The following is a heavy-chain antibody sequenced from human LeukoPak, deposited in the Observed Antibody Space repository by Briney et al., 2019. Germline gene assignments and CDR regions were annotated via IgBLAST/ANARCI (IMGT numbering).Heavy chain of an antibody. V-gene: IGHV4-31*03. J-gene: IGHJ6*02. CDR3: ASTYSSGWYWAGNYYYGMDV. CDR2: IYYSGST. Sequence: SETLSLTCTVSGGSISSGGYYWSWIRQHPGKGLEWIGYIYYSGSTNYNPSLKSRVTISVDKSKNQFSLKLSSVTAADTAVYYCASTYSSGWYWAGNYYYGMDVWGQGTTVTVSS. CDR1: GGSISSGGYY. D-gene: IGHD6-19*01.